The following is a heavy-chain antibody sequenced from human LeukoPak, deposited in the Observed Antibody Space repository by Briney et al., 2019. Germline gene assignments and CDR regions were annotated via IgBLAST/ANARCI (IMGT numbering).Heavy chain of an antibody. CDR1: GGSISSYY. V-gene: IGHV4-59*08. Sequence: SETLSLTCTVSGGSISSYYWSWIRQPPGKGLEGIGYIYSSGSTNYSPSLKSRVTISVDTSKNQFFLKLYSVTAADTAVYYCARRYSGYGNAFDIWGQGTMVTVSS. CDR2: IYSSGST. J-gene: IGHJ3*02. D-gene: IGHD5-12*01. CDR3: ARRYSGYGNAFDI.